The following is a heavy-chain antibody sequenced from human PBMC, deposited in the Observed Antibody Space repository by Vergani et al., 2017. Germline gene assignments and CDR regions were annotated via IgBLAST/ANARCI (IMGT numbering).Heavy chain of an antibody. CDR3: ASLTYDTTPYLQGGYDC. D-gene: IGHD3-22*01. Sequence: EVQLLQSGGGVIQPGGSVRLSCAASGFTFSACPMTWVRQAPGKGLEWVSAIRARYPSTYYADSVKGRFTISRDNSKNMLYLQMNSLRAEDTDVYYCASLTYDTTPYLQGGYDCWGQGTLVSVSS. CDR1: GFTFSACP. V-gene: IGHV3-23*01. J-gene: IGHJ4*02. CDR2: IRARYPST.